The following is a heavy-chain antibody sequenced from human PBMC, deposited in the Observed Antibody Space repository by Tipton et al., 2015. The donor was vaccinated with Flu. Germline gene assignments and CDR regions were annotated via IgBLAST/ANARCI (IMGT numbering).Heavy chain of an antibody. J-gene: IGHJ4*02. CDR2: IYPGDSDT. CDR1: GYSFANFW. D-gene: IGHD6-6*01. Sequence: QLVQSGAEVKKPGESLKISCQGSGYSFANFWIGWVRQMPGKGLEWMGIIYPGDSDTRYSPSFKGQVTISADRSINTALLQWSSLKASDTAMYFCARAPTSISNPYFFDFWGQGTPVSVSS. CDR3: ARAPTSISNPYFFDF. V-gene: IGHV5-51*01.